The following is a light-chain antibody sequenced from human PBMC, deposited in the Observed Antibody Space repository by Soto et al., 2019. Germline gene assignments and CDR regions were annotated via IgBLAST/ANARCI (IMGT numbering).Light chain of an antibody. Sequence: EIVLTQSPGILSLSPGERATLSCRASQSVSSNYLAWYQQKPGQAPRLLIYGASNRATGIPDRFSGSGSGTDFTLTISRLEPEDFAVYSCQQYHNSPRTFGQGTKVDIK. V-gene: IGKV3-20*01. CDR1: QSVSSNY. CDR3: QQYHNSPRT. CDR2: GAS. J-gene: IGKJ1*01.